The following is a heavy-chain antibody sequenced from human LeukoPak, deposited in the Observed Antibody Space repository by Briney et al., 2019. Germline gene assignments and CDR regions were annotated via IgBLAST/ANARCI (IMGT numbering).Heavy chain of an antibody. D-gene: IGHD2-15*01. CDR1: GFTFSSYS. J-gene: IGHJ4*02. V-gene: IGHV3-21*01. CDR2: ISSSSSYI. CDR3: ARDHQAYCSGGSCTSFDY. Sequence: TGGSLRLSCAASGFTFSSYSMNWVRQAPGKGLEWVSSISSSSSYIYYADSVKGRFTISRDNARNSLFLQMNSLRAEDTAVYYCARDHQAYCSGGSCTSFDYWGQGTLVTVSS.